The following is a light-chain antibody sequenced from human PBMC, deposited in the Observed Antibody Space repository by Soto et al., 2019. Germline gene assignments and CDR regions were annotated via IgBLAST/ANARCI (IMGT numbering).Light chain of an antibody. Sequence: QSVLTQAASGSGFPGQSITISCTGTSSDVGGYNYVSWYQQYPGKAPKLMIYDVSNRPSGVSNRFSGSKSGNTASLTISGLQAEDEADYYCTSYTSSSTLYVFGTGTKVTVL. CDR2: DVS. V-gene: IGLV2-14*01. J-gene: IGLJ1*01. CDR3: TSYTSSSTLYV. CDR1: SSDVGGYNY.